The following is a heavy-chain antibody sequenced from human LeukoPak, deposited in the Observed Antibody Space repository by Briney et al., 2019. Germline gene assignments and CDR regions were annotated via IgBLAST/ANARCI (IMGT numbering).Heavy chain of an antibody. V-gene: IGHV4-4*02. Sequence: PSETLSLTCAVSGGSISSSNWWSWVRQPPGKGLEWIGEIHHSGSTNYNPSLKSRVTISVDKSKNQFSLKLSSVTTADTAVYYCAKVVVPAASGYNWFDPWGQGTLVTVSS. CDR3: AKVVVPAASGYNWFDP. CDR1: GGSISSSNW. J-gene: IGHJ5*02. D-gene: IGHD2-2*01. CDR2: IHHSGST.